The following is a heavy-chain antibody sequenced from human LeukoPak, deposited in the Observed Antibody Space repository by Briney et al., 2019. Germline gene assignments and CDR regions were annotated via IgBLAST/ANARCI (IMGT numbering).Heavy chain of an antibody. CDR2: IYYSGST. CDR1: GGSISSYY. J-gene: IGHJ4*02. Sequence: PSETLSLTCTVSGGSISSYYWSWIRQPPGKGLEWIGYIYYSGSTNYNPSLKSRVTISVDTSKNQFSLKLSSVTAADTAVYYCARRLSGPGIAAAGSGYYFDYWGQGTLVTVSS. CDR3: ARRLSGPGIAAAGSGYYFDY. D-gene: IGHD6-13*01. V-gene: IGHV4-59*08.